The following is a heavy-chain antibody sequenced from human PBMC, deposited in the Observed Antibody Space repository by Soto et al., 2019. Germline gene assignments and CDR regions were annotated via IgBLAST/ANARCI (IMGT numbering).Heavy chain of an antibody. CDR3: ARTQYSSSWYVQFYYYGMDV. CDR1: GDSVSSNSAA. Sequence: SHTLSLTCAISGDSVSSNSAAWNWIRQSPSRGLEWLGRTYYRSKWYNDYAVSVKSRITINPDTSKNQFSLQLNSVTPEDTAVYYCARTQYSSSWYVQFYYYGMDVWGQGTTVTVSS. D-gene: IGHD6-13*01. J-gene: IGHJ6*02. CDR2: TYYRSKWYN. V-gene: IGHV6-1*01.